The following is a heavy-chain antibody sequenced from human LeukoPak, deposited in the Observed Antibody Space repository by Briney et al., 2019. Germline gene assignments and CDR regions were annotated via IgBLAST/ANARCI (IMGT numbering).Heavy chain of an antibody. V-gene: IGHV3-23*01. CDR2: ISGSGGST. CDR3: AKTIAAAGRGYFQH. CDR1: GFTFSSYA. J-gene: IGHJ1*01. Sequence: GGSLRLSCAASGFTFSSYAMSWVRQAPGKGLEWVSAISGSGGSTYYADSVKGRFTISRDNSKNTLYLQMNSLRAEDTAGYYCAKTIAAAGRGYFQHWGQGTLVTVSS. D-gene: IGHD6-13*01.